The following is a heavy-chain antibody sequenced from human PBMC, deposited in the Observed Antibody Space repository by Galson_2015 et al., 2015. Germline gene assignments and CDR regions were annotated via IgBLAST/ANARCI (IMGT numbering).Heavy chain of an antibody. D-gene: IGHD2-21*02. V-gene: IGHV3-21*01. CDR2: ISSSSSYI. Sequence: SLRLSCAASGFTFSSYSMNWVRQAPGKGLEWVSSISSSSSYIYYADSVKGRFTISRDNAKNSLYLQLNSLRAEDTAVYYCARDWGDGAFDYWGQGTLVTVSS. J-gene: IGHJ4*02. CDR1: GFTFSSYS. CDR3: ARDWGDGAFDY.